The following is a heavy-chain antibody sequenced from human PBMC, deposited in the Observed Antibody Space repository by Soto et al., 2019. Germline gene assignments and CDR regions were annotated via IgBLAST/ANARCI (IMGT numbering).Heavy chain of an antibody. CDR3: AKEAPDRTYYYDSSGYNLDY. J-gene: IGHJ4*02. Sequence: PGGSLRLSCAASGFTFSNAWMSWVRQAPGKGLEWVGRIKSKTDGGTTDYAAPVKGRFTISRDDSKNTLYLQMNSLRAEDTAAYYCAKEAPDRTYYYDSSGYNLDYWGQGTLVTVSS. D-gene: IGHD3-22*01. CDR1: GFTFSNAW. V-gene: IGHV3-15*01. CDR2: IKSKTDGGTT.